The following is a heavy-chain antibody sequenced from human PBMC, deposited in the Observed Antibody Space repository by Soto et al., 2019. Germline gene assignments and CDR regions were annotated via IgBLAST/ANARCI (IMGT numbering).Heavy chain of an antibody. CDR3: AKGDGGSYYYYYGMDV. Sequence: GGSLRLSCAASGFSFSDSYMSWVRQAPGKGLEWVAYISGSSGYTGYADSVKGRFTISRDNAKNSLYLQMNSLRAEDTALYYCAKGDGGSYYYYYGMDVWGQGTTVTVSS. CDR1: GFSFSDSY. D-gene: IGHD2-15*01. CDR2: ISGSSGYT. V-gene: IGHV3-11*05. J-gene: IGHJ6*02.